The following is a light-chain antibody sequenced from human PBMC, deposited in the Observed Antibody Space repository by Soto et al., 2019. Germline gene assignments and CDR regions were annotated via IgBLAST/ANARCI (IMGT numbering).Light chain of an antibody. Sequence: DIQMTQSPSSLSASVGDRVTITCRASQSISSYLNWYQQKPGKAPKLLIYAASSLQGGVPSRFSGSGSGTDFTLTISSLQPEDFATYYCQQRYSTPLTFGGGTKVEIK. CDR3: QQRYSTPLT. V-gene: IGKV1-39*01. CDR2: AAS. J-gene: IGKJ4*01. CDR1: QSISSY.